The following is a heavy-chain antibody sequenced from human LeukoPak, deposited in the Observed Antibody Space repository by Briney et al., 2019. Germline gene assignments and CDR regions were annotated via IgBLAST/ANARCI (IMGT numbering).Heavy chain of an antibody. J-gene: IGHJ4*02. Sequence: ASVKVSCKASGGTFSSYAISWVRQAPGQGLEWMGGIILIFGTANYAQKFQGRVTITADESTSTAYMELSSLRSEDTAVYYCARDRIEIGYYFDYWGQGTLVTVSS. CDR2: IILIFGTA. V-gene: IGHV1-69*13. CDR1: GGTFSSYA. D-gene: IGHD5-24*01. CDR3: ARDRIEIGYYFDY.